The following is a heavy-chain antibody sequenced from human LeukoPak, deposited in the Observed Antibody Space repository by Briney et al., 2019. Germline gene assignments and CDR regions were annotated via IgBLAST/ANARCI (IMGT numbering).Heavy chain of an antibody. J-gene: IGHJ4*02. D-gene: IGHD3-10*01. CDR2: INAGNGNT. V-gene: IGHV1-3*01. CDR1: GYTFTSYA. Sequence: ALVKVSCKASGYTFTSYAMHWVRQAPGQRLEWMGWINAGNGNTKYSQKFQGRVTITRDTSASTAYMELSSLRSEDTAVYYCARDYVYGSGSLDYWGQGTLVTVSS. CDR3: ARDYVYGSGSLDY.